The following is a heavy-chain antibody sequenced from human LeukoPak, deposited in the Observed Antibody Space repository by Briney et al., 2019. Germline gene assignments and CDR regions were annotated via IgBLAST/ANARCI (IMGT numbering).Heavy chain of an antibody. CDR1: GGSFSGYY. V-gene: IGHV4-34*01. CDR2: INHSGST. J-gene: IGHJ4*02. CDR3: ARGVPYYDILTGYSIFDY. Sequence: SETLSLTCAVYGGSFSGYYWSWIRQPPGKGPEWIGEINHSGSTNYNPSLKSRVTISVDTSKNQFSLKLSSVTAADTAVYYCARGVPYYDILTGYSIFDYWGQGTLVTVSS. D-gene: IGHD3-9*01.